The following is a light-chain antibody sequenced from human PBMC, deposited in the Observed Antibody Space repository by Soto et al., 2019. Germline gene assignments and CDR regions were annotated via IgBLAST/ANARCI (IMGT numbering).Light chain of an antibody. CDR1: QSISSS. CDR2: DAS. Sequence: DIHMTQSPSTLSASVGDRVTITCRASQSISSSLAWYQQKPGKAPKLLIYDASSFESGVPSRFSGSGSGTEFTLTISSLQPDDFATYYCQQYNSYSSWTFGQGTKVDIK. J-gene: IGKJ1*01. V-gene: IGKV1-5*01. CDR3: QQYNSYSSWT.